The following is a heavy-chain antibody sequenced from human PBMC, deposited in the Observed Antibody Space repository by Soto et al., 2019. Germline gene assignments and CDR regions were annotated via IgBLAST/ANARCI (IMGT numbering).Heavy chain of an antibody. J-gene: IGHJ4*02. D-gene: IGHD6-19*01. CDR2: IYYTGST. CDR3: ARPSVAVTWGPFDY. Sequence: SETLSLTCTVSGGSISAYYWNWVRQSPGKGLEWIGNIYYTGSTNYNPSLKSRVTISVDTSKNQFSLKLSSVTAADTAVYYCARPSVAVTWGPFDYWGQGTLVTVSS. CDR1: GGSISAYY. V-gene: IGHV4-59*01.